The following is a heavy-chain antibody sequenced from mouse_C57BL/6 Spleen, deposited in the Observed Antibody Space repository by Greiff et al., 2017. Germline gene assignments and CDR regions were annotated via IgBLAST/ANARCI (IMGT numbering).Heavy chain of an antibody. D-gene: IGHD2-5*01. J-gene: IGHJ4*01. Sequence: QVQLQQPGAELVMPGASVKLSCKASGYTFTSYWMHWVKQRPGQGLEWIGEIDPSDSYTNYNQKFKGKSTLTVDKSSSTAYMQLSSLTSEDSAVYYCARSPSYYNNLRGAMDYWGQGTSVTVSS. CDR2: IDPSDSYT. CDR1: GYTFTSYW. CDR3: ARSPSYYNNLRGAMDY. V-gene: IGHV1-69*01.